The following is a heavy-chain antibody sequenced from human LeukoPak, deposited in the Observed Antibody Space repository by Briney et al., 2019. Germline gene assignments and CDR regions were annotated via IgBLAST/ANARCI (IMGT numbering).Heavy chain of an antibody. CDR1: GFTFSSYG. CDR2: ISYDGSNK. D-gene: IGHD5-18*01. V-gene: IGHV3-30*03. CDR3: AIDPRPGYSYGQRGFDY. Sequence: PGRSLRLSCAASGFTFSSYGMHWVRQAPGKGLEWVAVISYDGSNKYYADSVKGRFTISRDNSKNTLYLQMNSLRAEDTAVYYCAIDPRPGYSYGQRGFDYWGQGTLVTVSS. J-gene: IGHJ4*02.